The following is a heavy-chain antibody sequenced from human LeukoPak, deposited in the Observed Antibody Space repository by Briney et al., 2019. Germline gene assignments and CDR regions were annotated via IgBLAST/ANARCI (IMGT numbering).Heavy chain of an antibody. CDR3: ARILPYDFRDDY. CDR2: INPSGGST. CDR1: GYTFTSYY. J-gene: IGHJ4*02. V-gene: IGHV1-46*01. D-gene: IGHD3-3*01. Sequence: ASVKVSCKASGYTFTSYYMHWVRQAPGQGLEWMGIINPSGGSTSYAQKFQGRVTMTRDTSTSTVYMELSRLRSDDTAVYYCARILPYDFRDDYWGQGTLVTVSS.